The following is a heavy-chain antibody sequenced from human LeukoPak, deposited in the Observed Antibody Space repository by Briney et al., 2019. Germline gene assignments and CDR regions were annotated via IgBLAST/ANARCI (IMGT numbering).Heavy chain of an antibody. Sequence: GGSLRLSCAASGFTLSDHYMSCVRHAPGKGLEWVANIKQDGREKYYVDSVKGRFTISRDNAKNSLYLQMNSLRAEDTAVYYCARLKLLWSNYFDYWGQGTLVTVSS. CDR1: GFTLSDHY. J-gene: IGHJ4*02. CDR2: IKQDGREK. V-gene: IGHV3-7*01. CDR3: ARLKLLWSNYFDY. D-gene: IGHD2-2*01.